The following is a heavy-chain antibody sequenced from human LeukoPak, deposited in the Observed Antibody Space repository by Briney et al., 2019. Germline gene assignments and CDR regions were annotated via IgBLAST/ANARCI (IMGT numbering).Heavy chain of an antibody. J-gene: IGHJ6*02. Sequence: GGSLRLSYAASGFTFSSYEMNWVRQAPGKGLEWVSYISSSGSTIYYADSVKGRFTISRDNAKNSLYLQMNSLRAEDTAVYYCARGDSSSWLYYYYGMDVWGQGTTVTVSS. CDR2: ISSSGSTI. CDR3: ARGDSSSWLYYYYGMDV. CDR1: GFTFSSYE. D-gene: IGHD6-13*01. V-gene: IGHV3-48*03.